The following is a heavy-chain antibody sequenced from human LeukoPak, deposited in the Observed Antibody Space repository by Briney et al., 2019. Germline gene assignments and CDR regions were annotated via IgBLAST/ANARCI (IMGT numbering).Heavy chain of an antibody. D-gene: IGHD5-12*01. CDR1: GFTFSSYG. Sequence: QPGGSLRLSCAVSGFTFSSYGMPWVRRAPGKGLEWVAVISYDGDKKYYADSVKGRFTISRDNSKNTLYLQMNSLRAEDTAVYYCAKVHSGYDPDFDYWGQGTLVTVSS. CDR2: ISYDGDKK. J-gene: IGHJ4*02. CDR3: AKVHSGYDPDFDY. V-gene: IGHV3-30*18.